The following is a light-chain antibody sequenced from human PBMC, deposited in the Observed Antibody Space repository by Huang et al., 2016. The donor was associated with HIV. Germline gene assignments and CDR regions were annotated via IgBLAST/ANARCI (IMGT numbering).Light chain of an antibody. CDR1: QSISNY. V-gene: IGKV1-39*01. J-gene: IGKJ2*01. Sequence: DIQMTQSPSSLSASVGDRVTVTCRASQSISNYLNWYQQKPGKATKLLIYAASSLQSGVPSRFSGSGSGTDFTLTISSLRPEDFATYYCQQSYSTFMYTFGQGTKLEIK. CDR3: QQSYSTFMYT. CDR2: AAS.